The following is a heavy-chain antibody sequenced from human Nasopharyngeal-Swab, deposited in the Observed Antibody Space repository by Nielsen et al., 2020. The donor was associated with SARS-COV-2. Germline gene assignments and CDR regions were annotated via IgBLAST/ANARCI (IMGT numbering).Heavy chain of an antibody. V-gene: IGHV3-66*01. Sequence: GESLKISCAASGLTVNSNYMSWVRQAPGKGPEWVSVIFTGVSTYYADSVRGRFTISRDSSKNTVYLQMNSLRAEDTALYYCATHSPNNNCRDATCKYYYYYMGVWGKGTTVTVSS. D-gene: IGHD3-10*01. CDR1: GLTVNSNY. J-gene: IGHJ6*03. CDR2: IFTGVST. CDR3: ATHSPNNNCRDATCKYYYYYMGV.